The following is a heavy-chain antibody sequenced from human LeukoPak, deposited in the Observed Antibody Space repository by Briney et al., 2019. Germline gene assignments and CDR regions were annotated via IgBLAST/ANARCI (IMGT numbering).Heavy chain of an antibody. J-gene: IGHJ6*04. CDR3: AREPRSGSYSHYYYYYGMDV. CDR1: GYTFTSYY. V-gene: IGHV1-46*01. CDR2: INPSGGST. D-gene: IGHD3-10*01. Sequence: ASVKVSCKASGYTFTSYYMHWVRQAPGQGLEWMGIINPSGGSTSYAQKFQGRVTMTRDTSTSTVYMELSSLRSEDTAVYYYAREPRSGSYSHYYYYYGMDVWGKGTTVTVSS.